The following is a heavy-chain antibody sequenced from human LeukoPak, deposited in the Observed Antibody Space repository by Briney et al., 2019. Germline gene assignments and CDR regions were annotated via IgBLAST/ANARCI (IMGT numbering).Heavy chain of an antibody. CDR3: ARGGGSYGRLGSYSFDY. CDR1: GGTFSSYA. J-gene: IGHJ4*02. D-gene: IGHD1-26*01. V-gene: IGHV1-69*04. Sequence: GASVKVSCKASGGTFSSYAISWVGQAPAQGRAWMGRIIPILGIANYAQKFQGRVTITADNSTSTAYMELSSLRSEDTAVYYCARGGGSYGRLGSYSFDYWSQGTLVTVSS. CDR2: IIPILGIA.